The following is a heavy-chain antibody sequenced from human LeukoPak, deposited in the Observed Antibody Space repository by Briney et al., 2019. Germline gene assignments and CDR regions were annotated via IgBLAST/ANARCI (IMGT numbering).Heavy chain of an antibody. CDR1: GFTFSSYA. Sequence: PGGSLRLSCAASGFTFSSYAMHWVRQAPGKGLDGVAVISYDGSNKYYADSVKGRFTIYRDNSKNTLYLQMNSLRAEHTAVYYCARVSSSSGWYTPYYYSMDVWGKGTTVNVSS. V-gene: IGHV3-30*04. D-gene: IGHD6-19*01. CDR3: ARVSSSSGWYTPYYYSMDV. J-gene: IGHJ6*03. CDR2: ISYDGSNK.